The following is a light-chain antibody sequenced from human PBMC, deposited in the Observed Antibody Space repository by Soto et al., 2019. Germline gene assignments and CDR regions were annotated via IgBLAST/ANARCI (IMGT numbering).Light chain of an antibody. CDR2: LAS. Sequence: IQLTQSPSSLSASVGDRVTITCRASQGIASYLACYQQKPGKAPKLLIYLASTLQRGVPSRFSGRRSGTDFTLTISSLQPEDFATYYCQYLNCFPLTFGGGTEVEIK. J-gene: IGKJ4*01. V-gene: IGKV1-9*01. CDR3: QYLNCFPLT. CDR1: QGIASY.